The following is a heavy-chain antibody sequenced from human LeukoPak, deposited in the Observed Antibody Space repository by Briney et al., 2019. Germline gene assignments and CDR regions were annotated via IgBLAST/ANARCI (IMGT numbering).Heavy chain of an antibody. D-gene: IGHD3-9*01. CDR2: INHSGST. J-gene: IGHJ6*03. CDR3: ARVKAYYDILTGYYHYYYMDV. V-gene: IGHV4-34*01. Sequence: SETLSLTCAVYGGSFIGFHWNWIRQPPGKGLEWIGDINHSGSTNYNPSLTSRVTISVDTSKNQFSLKLSSVTAADTAVYYCARVKAYYDILTGYYHYYYMDVWGKGTTVTISS. CDR1: GGSFIGFH.